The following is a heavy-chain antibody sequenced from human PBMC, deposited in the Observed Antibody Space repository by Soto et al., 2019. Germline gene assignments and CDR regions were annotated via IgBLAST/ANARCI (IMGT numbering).Heavy chain of an antibody. D-gene: IGHD6-13*01. V-gene: IGHV4-59*08. CDR1: GDSISNYY. J-gene: IGHJ4*02. CDR3: ARKANSNNWYPFDY. CDR2: IYYTGTT. Sequence: PSETLSLTCTVSGDSISNYYWSWIRQSPGRGLEWIGYIYYTGTTNYNPSLKSRVTISVDTSRNQFSLNLSSVTAADTAVYYCARKANSNNWYPFDYWGQGSLVTVS.